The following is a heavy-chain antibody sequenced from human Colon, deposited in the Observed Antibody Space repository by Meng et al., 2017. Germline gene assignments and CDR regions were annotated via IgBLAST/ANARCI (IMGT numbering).Heavy chain of an antibody. J-gene: IGHJ4*02. V-gene: IGHV4-61*02. CDR1: GGAISSGNYY. D-gene: IGHD6-19*01. CDR3: ARSHVSGSGLDY. Sequence: TLSLTCTVSGGAISSGNYYWTWNRQPAEQGREWIGRIYTSGIINYNPSLKSRATISADTSKNHFSLNLTSATAADTGGYYCARSHVSGSGLDYWGQGTPVTVSS. CDR2: IYTSGII.